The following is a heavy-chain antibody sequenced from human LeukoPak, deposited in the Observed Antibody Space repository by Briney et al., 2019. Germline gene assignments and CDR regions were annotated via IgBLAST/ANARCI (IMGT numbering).Heavy chain of an antibody. CDR1: GSTFSSYA. Sequence: GRSLRLSCAASGSTFSSYAMHWVRQAPGKGLEWVAVISYDGSNKYYADSVKGRFTISRDNSKNTLYLQMNSLRAEDTAVYYCAKAFDYYYMDVWGKGTTVTVSS. V-gene: IGHV3-30-3*01. J-gene: IGHJ6*03. CDR2: ISYDGSNK. CDR3: AKAFDYYYMDV.